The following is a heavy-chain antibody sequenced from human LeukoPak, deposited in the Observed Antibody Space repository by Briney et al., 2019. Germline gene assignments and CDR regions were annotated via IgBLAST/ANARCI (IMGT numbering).Heavy chain of an antibody. CDR2: IDTSSNYI. Sequence: PGGSLRLCCAASASTFSSYSMNWVRQAPGKGLEWVSYIDTSSNYIYYADSVKGRFTISRDNAKNSLYLQMSSLRAEDTAVYYCARGAYSYPLNAFDIWGQGTMVIVSS. V-gene: IGHV3-21*01. CDR1: ASTFSSYS. D-gene: IGHD5-18*01. J-gene: IGHJ3*02. CDR3: ARGAYSYPLNAFDI.